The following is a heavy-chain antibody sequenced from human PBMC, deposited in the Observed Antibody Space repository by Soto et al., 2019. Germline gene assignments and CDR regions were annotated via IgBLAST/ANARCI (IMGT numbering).Heavy chain of an antibody. V-gene: IGHV1-18*03. Sequence: QVQLVQSGAEVKKPGASVKVSCKASGYTFTSYGISWVRQAPGQGLEWMGWISAYNGNTNYAQKLQGRVTMTTDTSTSTAYMELRSLRSDDMAVHYCARDVPDDWLVHLPFDYWGQGTLVTVSS. CDR3: ARDVPDDWLVHLPFDY. D-gene: IGHD6-6*01. CDR1: GYTFTSYG. J-gene: IGHJ4*02. CDR2: ISAYNGNT.